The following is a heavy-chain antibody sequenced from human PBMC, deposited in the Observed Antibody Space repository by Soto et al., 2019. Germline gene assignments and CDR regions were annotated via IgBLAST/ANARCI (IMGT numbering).Heavy chain of an antibody. CDR1: GVPFNSYG. Sequence: QVVLMQSGTEVNRPGSSVKVSCKASGVPFNSYGFAWVRQAPGRGLEWVGRINPASQLRNYEQSLQGRVTTTAVTSTTTTFLELGGLPCEETAVYYCARMKLARLDPWGQGTLVTVSS. CDR2: INPASQLR. CDR3: ARMKLARLDP. J-gene: IGHJ5*02. V-gene: IGHV1-69*09.